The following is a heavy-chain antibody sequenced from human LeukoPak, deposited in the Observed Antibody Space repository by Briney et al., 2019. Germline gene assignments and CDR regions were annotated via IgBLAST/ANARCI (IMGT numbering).Heavy chain of an antibody. CDR2: INTSGGST. V-gene: IGHV3-23*01. D-gene: IGHD3-22*01. J-gene: IGHJ4*02. Sequence: PGGSLRPSCAASGFTFSSYAMSWVRQAPGKGLEWVSGINTSGGSTAYADSVKGRFTISRDNPRNTLYMQMNSLRAEDTALYYCAIMHPYYDGNGYWVQWGQGTLVTVSS. CDR3: AIMHPYYDGNGYWVQ. CDR1: GFTFSSYA.